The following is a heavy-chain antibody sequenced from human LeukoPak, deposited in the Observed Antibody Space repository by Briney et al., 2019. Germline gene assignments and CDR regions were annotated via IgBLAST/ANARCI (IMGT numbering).Heavy chain of an antibody. V-gene: IGHV3-23*01. CDR1: GFTFSSYA. CDR2: ISGSGGST. CDR3: AKDPRGYSYGYASLYFDY. Sequence: PGGSLRLSCAASGFTFSSYAMSWVRQAPGKGLEWVSAISGSGGSTYYADSVKGRFTISGDNSKNTLYLQMNSLRAEDTAVYYCAKDPRGYSYGYASLYFDYWGQGTLVTVSS. D-gene: IGHD5-18*01. J-gene: IGHJ4*02.